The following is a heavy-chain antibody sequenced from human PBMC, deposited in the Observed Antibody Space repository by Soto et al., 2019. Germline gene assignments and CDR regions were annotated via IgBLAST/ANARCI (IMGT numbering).Heavy chain of an antibody. J-gene: IGHJ5*02. V-gene: IGHV4-39*01. Sequence: SETLSLTCTVSGGSISSSSYYWGWIRQPPGKGLEWIGSIYYSGSTYYNPSLKSRVTISVDTSKNQFSLKLSSVTAADTAVYYCARHRKKEVYCSSTSCYQGKWFDPWGQGTLVTVSS. CDR1: GGSISSSSYY. CDR3: ARHRKKEVYCSSTSCYQGKWFDP. CDR2: IYYSGST. D-gene: IGHD2-2*01.